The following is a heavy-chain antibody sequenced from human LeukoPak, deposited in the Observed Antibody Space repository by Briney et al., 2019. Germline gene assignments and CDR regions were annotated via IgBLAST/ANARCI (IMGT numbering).Heavy chain of an antibody. CDR3: AKDISTRPKYFQH. V-gene: IGHV3-9*01. Sequence: GGSVRLSCAASGFTFDDYAMHWVRQAPGRGLEWVSGISWNSGSIGYADSVKGRFTISRDNAKNSLYLQMNSLRAEDTALYYCAKDISTRPKYFQHWGEGTLVIVSA. J-gene: IGHJ1*01. CDR1: GFTFDDYA. CDR2: ISWNSGSI.